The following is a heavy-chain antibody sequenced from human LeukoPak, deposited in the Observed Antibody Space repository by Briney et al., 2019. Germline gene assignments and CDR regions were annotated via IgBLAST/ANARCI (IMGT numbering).Heavy chain of an antibody. CDR1: EFTFSSSY. CDR2: IKSETDGGTT. J-gene: IGHJ4*02. D-gene: IGHD6-13*01. CDR3: TVGHYSSL. Sequence: GGSLRLSCAASEFTFSSSYMRWVRQAPGKGLEWVGHIKSETDGGTTDYAAPVRGRFTISRDASKNIMYLQMDSLKPEDTGLYYCTVGHYSSLWGQGTLVTVSS. V-gene: IGHV3-15*01.